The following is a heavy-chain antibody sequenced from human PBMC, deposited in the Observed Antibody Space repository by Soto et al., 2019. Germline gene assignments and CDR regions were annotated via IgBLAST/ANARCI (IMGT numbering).Heavy chain of an antibody. J-gene: IGHJ6*02. Sequence: EVQLVESGGGLVKPGGSLRLSCAASGFTFSNYGMNWVRQAPGKGLEWVSSISSSSSNIYYGDSVKGRFTISRDNAKSSLYLQMNSLRAEDSAMYYCARELTMVRGVPSAPYYYYGMDVWGQGTTVTVSS. V-gene: IGHV3-21*01. CDR3: ARELTMVRGVPSAPYYYYGMDV. CDR1: GFTFSNYG. CDR2: ISSSSSNI. D-gene: IGHD3-10*01.